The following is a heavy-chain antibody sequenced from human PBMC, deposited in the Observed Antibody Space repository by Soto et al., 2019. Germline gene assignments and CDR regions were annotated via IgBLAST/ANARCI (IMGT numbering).Heavy chain of an antibody. V-gene: IGHV3-7*01. CDR3: ASVGVGTFDS. Sequence: EVQLVESGGGLVQPGGSLRLSCAASGFTFSSYWMSWVRQAPGKGLEWVANIKQDGSEKYYVDSVKGRFTISRDNAKNSRYMKMNSLRAEDTAVYYCASVGVGTFDSWGHGTLFTLAS. CDR1: GFTFSSYW. D-gene: IGHD3-3*01. CDR2: IKQDGSEK. J-gene: IGHJ4*01.